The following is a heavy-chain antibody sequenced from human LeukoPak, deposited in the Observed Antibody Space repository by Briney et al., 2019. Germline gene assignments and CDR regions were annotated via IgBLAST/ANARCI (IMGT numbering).Heavy chain of an antibody. D-gene: IGHD6-13*01. CDR3: ARDYSSSWPNWFDP. V-gene: IGHV1-2*02. CDR2: INPNSGGT. CDR1: GYTFTGYY. Sequence: ASVKVSCKASGYTFTGYYMHWVRQAPGQGLGWMGWINPNSGGTNYAQKFQGRVTMTRDTSISTAYMELSRLRSDDTAVYYCARDYSSSWPNWFDPWGQGTLVTVSS. J-gene: IGHJ5*02.